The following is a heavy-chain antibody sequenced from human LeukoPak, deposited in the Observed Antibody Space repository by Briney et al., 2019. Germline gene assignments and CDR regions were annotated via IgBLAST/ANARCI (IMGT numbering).Heavy chain of an antibody. CDR2: IKEDSRII. Sequence: GGSLRLSCAASGFRFSDYWMHWVRQVPGKGLVWVARIKEDSRIISYADSVKGRFTVSRDNAKNTVYLQMNSLRAEDTAVYYCLQQLDDYWGQGTLVTVSS. CDR3: LQQLDDY. CDR1: GFRFSDYW. D-gene: IGHD6-13*01. J-gene: IGHJ4*02. V-gene: IGHV3-74*01.